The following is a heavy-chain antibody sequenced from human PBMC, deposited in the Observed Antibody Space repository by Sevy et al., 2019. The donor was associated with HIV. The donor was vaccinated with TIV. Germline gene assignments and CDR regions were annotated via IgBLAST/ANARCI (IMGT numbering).Heavy chain of an antibody. J-gene: IGHJ6*02. CDR3: ARNWAAAPGGGGYYYGMDV. Sequence: GGSLRLSCAASGFTFSNFEMNWVRQAPGKGLEWVSYISSSGTTIYYIDSVKGRFTISRDNAKNSLYLQMNSLRAEDTAVYYWARNWAAAPGGGGYYYGMDVWGQGTTVTVSS. D-gene: IGHD6-13*01. CDR2: ISSSGTTI. CDR1: GFTFSNFE. V-gene: IGHV3-48*03.